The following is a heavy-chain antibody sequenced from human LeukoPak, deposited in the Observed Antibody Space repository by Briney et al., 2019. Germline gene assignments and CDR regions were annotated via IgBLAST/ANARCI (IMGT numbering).Heavy chain of an antibody. Sequence: QAGGSLRLSCAASGFTFSSYAMSWVRQAPGKGLEWVSAISGSGGSTYYADSVKGRFTISRDNSKNTLCLQMNNLRTEDTAVYYCARWHTSDNKFYYDYWGQGTLVTVSS. CDR2: ISGSGGST. D-gene: IGHD3-22*01. J-gene: IGHJ4*02. CDR1: GFTFSSYA. V-gene: IGHV3-23*01. CDR3: ARWHTSDNKFYYDY.